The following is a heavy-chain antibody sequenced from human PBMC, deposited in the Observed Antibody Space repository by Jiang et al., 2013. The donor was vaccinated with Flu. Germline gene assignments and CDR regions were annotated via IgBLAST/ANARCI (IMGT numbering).Heavy chain of an antibody. CDR3: ARSFCGGDCSPFDH. Sequence: LLKPSETLSLTCTVSGGSISTYHWSWIRQTPGKGLEWIGYIYYSGSTDYNPSLKNRVTISVDTSKNQFSLKMSSVTAADTAFYYCARSFCGGDCSPFDHWGQGTLVTVSS. V-gene: IGHV4-59*01. CDR2: IYYSGST. J-gene: IGHJ4*02. CDR1: GGSISTYH. D-gene: IGHD2-21*02.